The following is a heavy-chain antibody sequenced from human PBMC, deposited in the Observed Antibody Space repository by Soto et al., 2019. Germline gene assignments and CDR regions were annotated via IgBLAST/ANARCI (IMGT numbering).Heavy chain of an antibody. Sequence: GGSLRLSCAASGFTFSSYSMNWVRQAPGKGLEWVSSISSSSSYIYYADSVKGRFTISRDNAKNSLYLQMNSLRAEDTAVYYCAGVATINYYYMDVWGKGTTVTVSS. CDR2: ISSSSSYI. CDR1: GFTFSSYS. CDR3: AGVATINYYYMDV. V-gene: IGHV3-21*01. D-gene: IGHD5-12*01. J-gene: IGHJ6*03.